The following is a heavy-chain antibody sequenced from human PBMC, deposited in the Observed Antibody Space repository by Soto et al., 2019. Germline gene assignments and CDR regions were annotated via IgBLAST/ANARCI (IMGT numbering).Heavy chain of an antibody. J-gene: IGHJ4*02. V-gene: IGHV3-23*01. CDR3: AKGDSRYRYSDTYYFDY. CDR1: GLTFSNYA. D-gene: IGHD5-18*01. CDR2: ISGSGGST. Sequence: EVQLLESGGDLIQTGGSLRLSCAASGLTFSNYAMNWVRQAPGKGLEWVSAISGSGGSTHYADSVKGRFTISRDNSKNTLYLQMNSRRADDTAIYYCAKGDSRYRYSDTYYFDYWGQGTLVTVSS.